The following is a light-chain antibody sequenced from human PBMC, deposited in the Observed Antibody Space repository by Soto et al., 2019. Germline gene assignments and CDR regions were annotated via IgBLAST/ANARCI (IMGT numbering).Light chain of an antibody. Sequence: QSVLTQPPSASGTPGQRVTISCSGSSSNSGSNYVYWYQQLPGTAPKLLIYRNNQRPSGVPDRFSGSKSGTSASLAISGLRSEDEAEYDCAAWDDSLSGRVFGGGTKLTVL. J-gene: IGLJ2*01. V-gene: IGLV1-47*01. CDR3: AAWDDSLSGRV. CDR2: RNN. CDR1: SSNSGSNY.